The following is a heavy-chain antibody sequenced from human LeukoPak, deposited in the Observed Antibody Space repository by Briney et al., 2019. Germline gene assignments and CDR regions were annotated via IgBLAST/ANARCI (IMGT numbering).Heavy chain of an antibody. CDR2: ISAYNGNT. J-gene: IGHJ4*02. CDR1: GYTFTSYG. D-gene: IGHD3-9*01. CDR3: ARDQPRYFDWLLHEIDY. V-gene: IGHV1-18*01. Sequence: ASVKASCKASGYTFTSYGISWVRQAPGQGLEWMGWISAYNGNTNYAQKLQGRVTMTTDTSTSTAYMELRSLRSDDTAVYYCARDQPRYFDWLLHEIDYWGQGTLVTVSS.